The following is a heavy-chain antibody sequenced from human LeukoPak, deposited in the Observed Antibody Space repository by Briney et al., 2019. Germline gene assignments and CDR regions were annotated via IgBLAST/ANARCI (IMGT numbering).Heavy chain of an antibody. CDR3: ARTGGRYASSWYDY. CDR2: VSGSGDRA. V-gene: IGHV3-23*01. Sequence: GGSLRLSCAASGFTFISCAMSWVRQAPGKGLEWVSSVSGSGDRAYYADSVKGRFTISRDNSKDTLYLQMSSLRAEDTAIYYCARTGGRYASSWYDYWGQGTLVTVSS. CDR1: GFTFISCA. D-gene: IGHD6-13*01. J-gene: IGHJ4*02.